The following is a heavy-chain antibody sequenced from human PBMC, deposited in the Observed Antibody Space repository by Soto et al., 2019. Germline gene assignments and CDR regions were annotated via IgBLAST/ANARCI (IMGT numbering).Heavy chain of an antibody. CDR1: SGSISPSGSY. D-gene: IGHD6-19*01. J-gene: IGHJ4*02. Sequence: SETLSLTCSVSSGSISPSGSYWCLTRQPPGTGLEWIGVISYSGSTYYNPSLKSQLTISVDTSKNHFSLKLTSVTAADTAVYFCARRGSRLSVAVAAFDYWSQGTLVTVSS. V-gene: IGHV4-39*02. CDR2: ISYSGST. CDR3: ARRGSRLSVAVAAFDY.